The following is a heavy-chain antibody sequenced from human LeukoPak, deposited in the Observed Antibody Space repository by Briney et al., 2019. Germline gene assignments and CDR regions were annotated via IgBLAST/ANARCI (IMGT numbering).Heavy chain of an antibody. V-gene: IGHV1-69*13. Sequence: ASVKVSCEASGGTFSSYAISWVRQAPGQGLEWMGGIIPIFGTANYAQKFQGRVTITADESTSTAYMELSSLRSEDTAVYYCARRRRYSSSSGAFDIWGQGTMVTVSS. D-gene: IGHD6-6*01. CDR3: ARRRRYSSSSGAFDI. CDR2: IIPIFGTA. J-gene: IGHJ3*02. CDR1: GGTFSSYA.